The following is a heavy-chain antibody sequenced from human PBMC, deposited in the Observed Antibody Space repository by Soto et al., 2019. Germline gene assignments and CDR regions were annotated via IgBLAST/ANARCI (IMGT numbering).Heavy chain of an antibody. J-gene: IGHJ3*02. V-gene: IGHV3-30-3*01. Sequence: QVQLVESGGGVVQPGRSLRLSCAASGFTFSSYAMHWVRQAPGKGLEWVAVISYDGSNKYYADSVKGLFTISRDNSKNTLYLQMNSLRAEDTAVYYCARGAWGSSGWYDAFDIWGQGTMVTVSS. CDR3: ARGAWGSSGWYDAFDI. CDR2: ISYDGSNK. CDR1: GFTFSSYA. D-gene: IGHD6-19*01.